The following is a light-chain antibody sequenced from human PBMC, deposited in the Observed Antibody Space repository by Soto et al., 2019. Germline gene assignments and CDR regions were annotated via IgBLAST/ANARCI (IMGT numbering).Light chain of an antibody. J-gene: IGKJ5*01. V-gene: IGKV3-15*01. CDR1: QSVSTN. CDR2: GAS. Sequence: EIVMTQSPATLSVSPGQRATLSCRASQSVSTNLAWYRQKPGQAPRLLIYGASTRATGIPARFSGSGSGTEFTLTISRLEPEDFAVYYCQQYGSSAPVTFGQGTRLEIK. CDR3: QQYGSSAPVT.